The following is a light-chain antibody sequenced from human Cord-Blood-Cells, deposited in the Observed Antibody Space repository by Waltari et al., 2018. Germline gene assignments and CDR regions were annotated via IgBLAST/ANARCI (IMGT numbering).Light chain of an antibody. J-gene: IGLJ1*01. CDR1: SSDVGGYNS. V-gene: IGLV2-11*01. CDR2: DVS. Sequence: QYALTQPRSVSGSPGQSATIPCTGTSSDVGGYNSVSWYQQHPGKAPKLMIYDVSKRPSGVPDRFSGSKSGNTASLTISGLQAEDEADYYCCSYAGSYTFYVFGTGTKVTVL. CDR3: CSYAGSYTFYV.